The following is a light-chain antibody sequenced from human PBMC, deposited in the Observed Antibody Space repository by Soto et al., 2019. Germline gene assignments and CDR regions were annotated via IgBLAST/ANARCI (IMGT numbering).Light chain of an antibody. CDR2: AAS. CDR1: QSISSY. Sequence: DIQVTQSPSTLSASVGDSVTITCRASQSISSYLNWYQHKPGKAPKLLISAASSLQSGVPSRFSGSGSGTDFTLTISSLQPEDFATYYCQQSYSTLTFGPGTKVDIK. V-gene: IGKV1-39*01. J-gene: IGKJ3*01. CDR3: QQSYSTLT.